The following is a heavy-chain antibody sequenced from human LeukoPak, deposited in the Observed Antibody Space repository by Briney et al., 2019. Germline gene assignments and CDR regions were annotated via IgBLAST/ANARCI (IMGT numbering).Heavy chain of an antibody. J-gene: IGHJ3*02. CDR2: IFYSGST. CDR3: ARHGRSTSAAFDI. CDR1: GGSISGYY. V-gene: IGHV4-59*08. Sequence: SETLSLTCTVSGGSISGYYWSWIRQPPGKGLEWIGYIFYSGSTNYNPSLKSRVTISVDTSKNQFSLKLSSVTAADTAVYYCARHGRSTSAAFDIWGQGTMVTVSS. D-gene: IGHD2-2*01.